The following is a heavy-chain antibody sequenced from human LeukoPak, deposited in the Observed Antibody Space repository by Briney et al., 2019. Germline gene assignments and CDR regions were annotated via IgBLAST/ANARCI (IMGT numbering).Heavy chain of an antibody. CDR1: GFTFTSYA. CDR2: FSGASTT. Sequence: GGSLRLSCAASGFTFTSYAMSWVRQAPGKGLEWVSSFSGASTTSYADAVKGRVTISRDNSKNILYLQLNSLRAEDTAVYYCAKLKQWQPQRYFFEYWGQGALVTVAS. CDR3: AKLKQWQPQRYFFEY. D-gene: IGHD6-19*01. V-gene: IGHV3-23*01. J-gene: IGHJ4*02.